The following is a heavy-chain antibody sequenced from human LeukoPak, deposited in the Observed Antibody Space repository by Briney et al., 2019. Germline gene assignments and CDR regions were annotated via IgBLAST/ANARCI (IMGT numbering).Heavy chain of an antibody. J-gene: IGHJ4*02. CDR2: ISGSGGST. D-gene: IGHD2-2*01. CDR1: GFTFSSYA. CDR3: AKDAREYCSSTSCYFFDY. Sequence: QPGGSLRLSCAASGFTFSSYAMSWVRQAPGKGLEWVSAISGSGGSTYYADSVKGRFTISRDNSKNTLYLQMNSLRAEDTAVYYCAKDAREYCSSTSCYFFDYWGQGTLVTVSS. V-gene: IGHV3-23*01.